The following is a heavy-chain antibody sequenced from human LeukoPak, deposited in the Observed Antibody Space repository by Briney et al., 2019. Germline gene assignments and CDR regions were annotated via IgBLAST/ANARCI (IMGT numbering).Heavy chain of an antibody. Sequence: ASVKVSCKASGYTFTSYGISWVRQAPGQGLEWMGWISAYNGNTNYAQKLQGRVTMTTDTSTSTAYMELRSLRSDDTAVYYSARSLVTTSFRYYYYYMDVWGKGTTVTVSS. V-gene: IGHV1-18*01. D-gene: IGHD4-11*01. J-gene: IGHJ6*03. CDR1: GYTFTSYG. CDR2: ISAYNGNT. CDR3: ARSLVTTSFRYYYYYMDV.